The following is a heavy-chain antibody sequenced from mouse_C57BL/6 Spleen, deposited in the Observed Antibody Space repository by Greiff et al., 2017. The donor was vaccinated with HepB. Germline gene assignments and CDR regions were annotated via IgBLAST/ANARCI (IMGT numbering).Heavy chain of an antibody. V-gene: IGHV1-80*01. CDR3: ARGSLSQYYYAMDY. J-gene: IGHJ4*01. Sequence: QVQLQQSGAELVKPGASVKISCKASGYAFSSYWMNWVKQRPGKGLEWIGQIYPGDGDTNYNGKFKGKATLTADKSSSTAYMQLSSLTSEDSAVYFCARGSLSQYYYAMDYWGQGTSVTVSS. CDR1: GYAFSSYW. D-gene: IGHD1-1*01. CDR2: IYPGDGDT.